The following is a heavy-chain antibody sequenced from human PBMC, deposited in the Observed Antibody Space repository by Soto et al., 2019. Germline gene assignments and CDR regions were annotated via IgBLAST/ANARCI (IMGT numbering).Heavy chain of an antibody. Sequence: EVQVLESGGGSVQPGGSLRLSCAASGFTFSNFAMSWVRHAPGQGLEWVSEISGSTGTTYHADSVKGRFIISRDNSKNMVHLQMNSLRAEDTAVYYRAKDTSSSPYYMDVWGKGTTVTVSS. V-gene: IGHV3-23*01. CDR1: GFTFSNFA. CDR2: ISGSTGTT. J-gene: IGHJ6*03. CDR3: AKDTSSSPYYMDV. D-gene: IGHD2-2*01.